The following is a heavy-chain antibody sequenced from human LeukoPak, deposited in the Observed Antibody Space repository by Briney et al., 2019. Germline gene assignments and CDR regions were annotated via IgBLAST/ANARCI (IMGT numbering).Heavy chain of an antibody. CDR2: IHYTGNT. Sequence: SETLSLTCTVSGASVRGCYWSWIRQPPGKGLEWIGYIHYTGNTDYNPSLTSRVTRSVDTSKNQFSLKLSSVTAADTAVYYCARAAYYYDSSGFWALMDVWGKGTTVTVSS. J-gene: IGHJ6*03. D-gene: IGHD3-22*01. V-gene: IGHV4-59*02. CDR3: ARAAYYYDSSGFWALMDV. CDR1: GASVRGCY.